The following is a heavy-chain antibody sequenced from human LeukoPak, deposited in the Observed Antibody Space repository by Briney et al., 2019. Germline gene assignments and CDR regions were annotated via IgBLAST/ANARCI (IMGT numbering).Heavy chain of an antibody. CDR3: ARERYCSGGSCYSGAFDI. Sequence: GGSLRLSCAASGFTFSSFSMNWVRQAPGKGLEWVSSISSTSDFIYYGDSMRGRFTISRDNAKNSLYLQMNSLRAEDTALYYCARERYCSGGSCYSGAFDIWGQGTMVTVSS. D-gene: IGHD2-15*01. J-gene: IGHJ3*02. V-gene: IGHV3-21*01. CDR2: ISSTSDFI. CDR1: GFTFSSFS.